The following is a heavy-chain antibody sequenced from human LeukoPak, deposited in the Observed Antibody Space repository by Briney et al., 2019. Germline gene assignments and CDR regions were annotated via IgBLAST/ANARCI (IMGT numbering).Heavy chain of an antibody. Sequence: ASVKVSCKASGYTFTSYDINWVRQATGQGLEWMGWMNPNSGNTGYAQKFQGRVTMTRNTSISTAYMELSSLRAEDTAVYYCAKGNSGYNSGYYYHFFDYWGQGTLVTVSS. V-gene: IGHV1-8*01. CDR3: AKGNSGYNSGYYYHFFDY. J-gene: IGHJ4*02. CDR1: GYTFTSYD. CDR2: MNPNSGNT. D-gene: IGHD5-12*01.